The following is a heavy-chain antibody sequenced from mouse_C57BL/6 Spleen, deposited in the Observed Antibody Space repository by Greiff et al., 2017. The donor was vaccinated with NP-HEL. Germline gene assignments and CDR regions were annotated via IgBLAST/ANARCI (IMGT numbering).Heavy chain of an antibody. J-gene: IGHJ2*01. V-gene: IGHV10-1*01. CDR1: GFSFNTYA. CDR2: IRSKSNNYAT. D-gene: IGHD3-1*01. Sequence: EVQRVESGGGLVQPKGSLKLSCAASGFSFNTYAMNWVRQAPGKGLEWVARIRSKSNNYATYYADSVKDRFTISRDDSESMLYLQMNNLKTEDTAMYYCVRQGSYYFDYWGQGTTLTVSS. CDR3: VRQGSYYFDY.